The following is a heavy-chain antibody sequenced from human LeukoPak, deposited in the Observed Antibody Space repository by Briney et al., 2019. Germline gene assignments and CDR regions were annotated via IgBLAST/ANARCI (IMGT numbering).Heavy chain of an antibody. Sequence: SETLSLTCTVSGGSISSSSYYWGWIRQPPGKGLEWIGSIYYSGSTYCNPSLKSRVTISVDTSKNQFSLKLSSVTAADTAVYYCARDRISDYYDSSGYNDYWGQGTLVTVSS. D-gene: IGHD3-22*01. J-gene: IGHJ4*02. CDR3: ARDRISDYYDSSGYNDY. CDR2: IYYSGST. V-gene: IGHV4-39*07. CDR1: GGSISSSSYY.